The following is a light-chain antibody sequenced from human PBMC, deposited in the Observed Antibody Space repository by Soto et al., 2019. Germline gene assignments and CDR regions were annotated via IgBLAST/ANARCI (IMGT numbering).Light chain of an antibody. V-gene: IGKV1-39*01. Sequence: DIQVTQSPSSLSASAGDRVTITCRASQSISNHLNWYQQKPGKAPKLLIYAASSLQSGVPSRFSGSGSGTDFTLTITSLQPEDFATYYCQQSYIMSEGYTFGQGTRLEIK. CDR1: QSISNH. J-gene: IGKJ5*01. CDR3: QQSYIMSEGYT. CDR2: AAS.